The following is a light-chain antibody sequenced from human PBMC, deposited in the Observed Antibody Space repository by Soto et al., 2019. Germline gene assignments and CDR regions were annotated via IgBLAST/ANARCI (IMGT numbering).Light chain of an antibody. CDR3: QQCGNWPPVT. V-gene: IGKV3-11*01. Sequence: ESVLTHAPATLSLSPGERSPPPCRGSQSVSTHLAWYQQEPGQAPRLXXYDAFKRATGIPARFSGSVSGTDFTLTISSLEPEDFAVYYGQQCGNWPPVTFGQGTRLEIK. J-gene: IGKJ5*01. CDR2: DAF. CDR1: QSVSTH.